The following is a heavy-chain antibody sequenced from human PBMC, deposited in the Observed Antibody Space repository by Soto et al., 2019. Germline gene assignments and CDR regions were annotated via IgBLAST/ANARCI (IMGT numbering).Heavy chain of an antibody. CDR1: GYSFTSYW. D-gene: IGHD6-13*01. CDR2: IYPGDSDT. V-gene: IGHV5-51*01. Sequence: GESLKISCKGSGYSFTSYWINWVRQMPGKGLEWMGIIYPGDSDTRYSPSFQGQVTISADKSINTAYLQWRSLKASDTAVYYCARHHGSPGSYFGMDVWVQGTTVTVSS. CDR3: ARHHGSPGSYFGMDV. J-gene: IGHJ6*02.